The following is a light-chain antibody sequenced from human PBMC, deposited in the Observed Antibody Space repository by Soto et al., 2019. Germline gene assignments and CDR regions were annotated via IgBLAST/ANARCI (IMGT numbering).Light chain of an antibody. CDR1: QSVAGN. J-gene: IGKJ1*01. CDR3: QQYGSSRT. V-gene: IGKV3-20*01. CDR2: GVS. Sequence: EIVMTQSPATLSVSPGETATLSCRASQSVAGNLAWYQQKPGQPPRLLIYGVSTRATGVPDRFSGSGSGTDFTLTISRLEPEDFAVYYCQQYGSSRTFGQGTKVDIK.